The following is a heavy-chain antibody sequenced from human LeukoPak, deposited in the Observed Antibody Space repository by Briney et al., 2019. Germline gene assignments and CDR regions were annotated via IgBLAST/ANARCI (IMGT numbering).Heavy chain of an antibody. CDR1: GYRFTTYW. J-gene: IGHJ4*02. D-gene: IGHD3-3*01. V-gene: IGHV5-51*01. CDR2: IYPDDGEI. CDR3: ARVRYGSGFFFAARGHLRFDY. Sequence: GEFLKISCKGSGYRFTTYWIGWVRQKPGKGLEYMGIIYPDDGEIKYSASFQGQVTFSVDKSISTAYLQWSSLKASDTAIYYCARVRYGSGFFFAARGHLRFDYWGQGTRVTVFS.